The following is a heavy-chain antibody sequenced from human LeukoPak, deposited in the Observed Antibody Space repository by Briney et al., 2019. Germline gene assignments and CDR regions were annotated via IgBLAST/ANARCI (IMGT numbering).Heavy chain of an antibody. CDR2: IHSDGSST. V-gene: IGHV3-74*01. CDR1: GFTFSSYW. Sequence: GGSLRLSCAGSGFTFSSYWMHWVRQAPGKGLVWVSRIHSDGSSTNYADSVKGRFTISRDNAKNTLYLQMNSLRAEDTAVYYCARGGSSWLDYWGQGTLVTVSS. D-gene: IGHD6-13*01. J-gene: IGHJ4*02. CDR3: ARGGSSWLDY.